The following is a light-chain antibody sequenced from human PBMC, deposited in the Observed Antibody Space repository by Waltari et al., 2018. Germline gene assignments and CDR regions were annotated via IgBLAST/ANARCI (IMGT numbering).Light chain of an antibody. CDR2: EVS. CDR3: SSYTSSSTFV. V-gene: IGLV2-14*01. J-gene: IGLJ1*01. CDR1: SSDDGGYNY. Sequence: QSALPQPASVSGSPGQSSTLSCTGTSSDDGGYNYISRYQQHPGKAPKLMIYEVSHRPSGVSNRFSGSKSGNTASLTISGLQAEDEADYYCSSYTSSSTFVFGTGTKVTVL.